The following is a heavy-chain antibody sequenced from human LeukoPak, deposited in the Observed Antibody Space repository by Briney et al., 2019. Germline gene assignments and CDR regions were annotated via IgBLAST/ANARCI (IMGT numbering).Heavy chain of an antibody. Sequence: GASVKVSCKASGGTFSSYAISWVRQAPGQGLEWMGGIIPIFGTANYAQKFQGRVTITADESTSTAYMELSSLRSEDTAVYDCASHYCGGDCYPPRYYFDYWGQGTLVTVSS. V-gene: IGHV1-69*13. D-gene: IGHD2-21*02. CDR3: ASHYCGGDCYPPRYYFDY. CDR2: IIPIFGTA. J-gene: IGHJ4*02. CDR1: GGTFSSYA.